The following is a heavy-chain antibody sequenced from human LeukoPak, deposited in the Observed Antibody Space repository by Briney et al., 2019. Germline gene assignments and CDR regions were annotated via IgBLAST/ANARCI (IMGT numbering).Heavy chain of an antibody. J-gene: IGHJ5*02. CDR2: IYFSGST. D-gene: IGHD6-19*01. CDR1: GGSISSYF. V-gene: IGHV4-59*08. CDR3: ARRRSSGLRNWFDP. Sequence: SETLSLTCTVSGGSISSYFWSWIRQPPGKGLEWIGYIYFSGSTNYNPSLKSRVTISVDTSKNQFSLKLSSVTAADTAVYYCARRRSSGLRNWFDPWGQGTLVTVSS.